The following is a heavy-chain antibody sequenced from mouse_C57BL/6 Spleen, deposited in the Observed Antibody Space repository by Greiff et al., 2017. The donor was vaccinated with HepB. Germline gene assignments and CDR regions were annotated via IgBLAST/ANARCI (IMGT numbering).Heavy chain of an antibody. CDR3: ARGNLSYYYAMDY. D-gene: IGHD2-1*01. Sequence: EVQLVESGGGLVKPGGSLKLSCAASGFTFSDYGMHWVRQAPEKGLEWVAYISSGMSTIYYADTGKGRFTISRDNAKTTLFLQMTSLRSEDTAMYYCARGNLSYYYAMDYWGQGTSVTVSS. CDR1: GFTFSDYG. J-gene: IGHJ4*01. V-gene: IGHV5-17*01. CDR2: ISSGMSTI.